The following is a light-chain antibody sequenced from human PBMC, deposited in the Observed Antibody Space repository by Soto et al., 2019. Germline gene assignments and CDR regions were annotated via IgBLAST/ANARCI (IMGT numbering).Light chain of an antibody. CDR2: EAT. V-gene: IGLV2-23*01. J-gene: IGLJ3*02. Sequence: QSALTQPASVSGSPGQSITISCTGTSSDVGTYDLVSWYQHHPGAAPKLMIYEATRRPSGISNRFSGSKSGNTASLTISGLQAEDEADFYCCSFAGSNSWVFGGGTKLTVL. CDR3: CSFAGSNSWV. CDR1: SSDVGTYDL.